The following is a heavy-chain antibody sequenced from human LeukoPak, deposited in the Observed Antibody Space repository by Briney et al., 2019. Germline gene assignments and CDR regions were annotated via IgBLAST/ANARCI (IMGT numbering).Heavy chain of an antibody. V-gene: IGHV1-69*13. CDR3: AREVSSGRWTFDY. Sequence: SVKVSCKASGGTFSSYAISWVRQAPGQGLEWMGGIIPMFGTPYYAQKLQGRVTITADHSTSTAYMELSSLRSEDTAVYYCAREVSSGRWTFDYWGQGTLVTVSS. D-gene: IGHD3-10*02. CDR1: GGTFSSYA. CDR2: IIPMFGTP. J-gene: IGHJ4*02.